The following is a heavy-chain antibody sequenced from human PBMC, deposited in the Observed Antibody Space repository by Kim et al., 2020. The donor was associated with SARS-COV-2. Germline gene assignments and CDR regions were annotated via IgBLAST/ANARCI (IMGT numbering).Heavy chain of an antibody. CDR3: AGEVLGRDI. D-gene: IGHD6-13*01. CDR2: GT. Sequence: GTDYTDSVMGRSTISRDKSKNTRYLQMNSLRAEDTAVYYCAGEVLGRDIWGPGTMVTVSS. J-gene: IGHJ3*02. V-gene: IGHV3-53*01.